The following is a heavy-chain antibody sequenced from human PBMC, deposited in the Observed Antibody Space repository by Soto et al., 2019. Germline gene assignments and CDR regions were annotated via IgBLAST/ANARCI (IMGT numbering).Heavy chain of an antibody. D-gene: IGHD3-16*01. Sequence: QLQLQESGSGLVKPSQTLSLTCAVSGGSISSGGYSWSWIRQPPGKGLEWIGYIYHSGSTYYNPSLKTRVTISVDRSTNQFSLRLSSVPAAATAVYYSAAGGGLPRYYWGQGTLVTVSS. CDR3: AAGGGLPRYY. CDR1: GGSISSGGYS. CDR2: IYHSGST. J-gene: IGHJ4*02. V-gene: IGHV4-30-2*01.